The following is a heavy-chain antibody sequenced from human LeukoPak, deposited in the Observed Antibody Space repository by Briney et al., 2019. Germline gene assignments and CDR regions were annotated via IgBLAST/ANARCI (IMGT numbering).Heavy chain of an antibody. V-gene: IGHV4-4*07. Sequence: SETLSLTCTVSGGSISSYYGSWIRQPAGKGLEWIGRIYTSGSTNYNPSLKSRVTMSVDTCKNQFSLKLSSVTAADTAVYYCTRGSIAYYYMDVWGKGTTVTISS. CDR3: TRGSIAYYYMDV. J-gene: IGHJ6*03. D-gene: IGHD3-22*01. CDR1: GGSISSYY. CDR2: IYTSGST.